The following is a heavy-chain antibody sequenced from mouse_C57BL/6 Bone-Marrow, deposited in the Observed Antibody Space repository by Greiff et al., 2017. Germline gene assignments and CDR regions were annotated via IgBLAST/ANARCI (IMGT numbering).Heavy chain of an antibody. CDR1: GYTFTSYG. D-gene: IGHD2-2*01. CDR2: IYPRSGNT. J-gene: IGHJ3*01. V-gene: IGHV1-81*01. CDR3: AEGYTAWFAY. Sequence: VKLMESGAELARPGASVKLSCKASGYTFTSYGISWVKQRTGQGLEWIGEIYPRSGNTYYNEKFKGKATLTADKSSSTAYMELRSRTSEDSAVYFCAEGYTAWFAYWGQGTVVTVSA.